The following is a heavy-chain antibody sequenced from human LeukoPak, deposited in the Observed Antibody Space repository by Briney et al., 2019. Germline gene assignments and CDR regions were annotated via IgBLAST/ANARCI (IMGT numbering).Heavy chain of an antibody. CDR2: INHSGGT. CDR3: ARRPSDWLSSKNYFDY. Sequence: SETLSLTCAVYGGSFSGYYWSWIRQPPGKGLEWIGEINHSGGTNYNPSLKSRVTISVDTSKNQFSLKLSSVTAADTAVYYCARRPSDWLSSKNYFDYWGQGTLVTVSS. D-gene: IGHD3/OR15-3a*01. J-gene: IGHJ4*02. V-gene: IGHV4-34*01. CDR1: GGSFSGYY.